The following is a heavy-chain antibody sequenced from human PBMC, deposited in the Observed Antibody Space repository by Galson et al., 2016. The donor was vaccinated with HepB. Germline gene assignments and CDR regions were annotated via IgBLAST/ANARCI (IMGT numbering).Heavy chain of an antibody. J-gene: IGHJ4*02. D-gene: IGHD2-8*01. V-gene: IGHV7-4-1*02. CDR3: ATSAGRGVYDY. CDR2: INTNTGNP. Sequence: SVKVSCKASGYTFTTYAMNWVRQAPGQGLECMGWINTNTGNPTYAQGFTGRFVFSLDTSVSTAYQQISGLKAEDTAVYYCATSAGRGVYDYWGQGTLVTVSS. CDR1: GYTFTTYA.